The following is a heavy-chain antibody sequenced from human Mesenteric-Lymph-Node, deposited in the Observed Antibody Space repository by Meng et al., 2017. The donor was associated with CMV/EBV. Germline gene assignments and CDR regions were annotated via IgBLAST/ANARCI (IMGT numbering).Heavy chain of an antibody. CDR3: AKEMDGSGSYYHYYYYYGMDV. V-gene: IGHV3-23*03. Sequence: GESLKISCAASGFTFSSYWMHWVRQAPGKGLVWVSVIYSGGSSTYYADSVKGRFTISRDNSKNTLYLQMNSLRAEDTAVYYCAKEMDGSGSYYHYYYYYGMDVWGQGTTVTVSS. CDR1: GFTFSSYW. J-gene: IGHJ6*02. CDR2: IYSGGSST. D-gene: IGHD3-10*01.